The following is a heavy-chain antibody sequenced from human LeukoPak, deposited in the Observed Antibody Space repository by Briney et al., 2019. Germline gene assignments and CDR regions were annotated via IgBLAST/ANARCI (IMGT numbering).Heavy chain of an antibody. J-gene: IGHJ6*02. Sequence: GSLRLSCAASGFTFSSYEMNWVRQAPGKGLEWVSYISSSGSTIYYADSVKGRFTISRDNAKNSLYPQMNSLRAEDTAVYYCARDRDILWFGEFQYYYGMDVWGQGTTVTVSS. V-gene: IGHV3-48*03. D-gene: IGHD3-10*01. CDR2: ISSSGSTI. CDR1: GFTFSSYE. CDR3: ARDRDILWFGEFQYYYGMDV.